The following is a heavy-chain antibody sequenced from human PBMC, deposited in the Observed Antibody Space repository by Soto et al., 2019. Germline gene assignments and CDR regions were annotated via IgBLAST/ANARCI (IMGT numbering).Heavy chain of an antibody. CDR1: GASFSGYF. CDR3: ASGRRLLLRGALPLAY. D-gene: IGHD3-10*01. V-gene: IGHV4-34*01. J-gene: IGHJ4*02. CDR2: IDLGGDT. Sequence: SETLSLTCAVYGASFSGYFWIWIRQPPGKGLEWIGEIDLGGDTNYNPSLKSRVTISADTSKNQFSLNLSSVTAADTAIYYCASGRRLLLRGALPLAYWGQGTLVTVSS.